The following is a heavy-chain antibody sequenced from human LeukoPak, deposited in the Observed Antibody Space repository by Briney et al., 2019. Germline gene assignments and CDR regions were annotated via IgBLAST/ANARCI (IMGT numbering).Heavy chain of an antibody. CDR2: IGGSGDNT. Sequence: QPGGSLRLSCAASGFTFSSYAMSWVRQAPGKGLEWFSSIGGSGDNTFYADSVKDRFTISRDNSKNTLFLQMNSLRAEDTAVYYCAKGRGTTVTSAANYWGQGTLVTVSS. CDR3: AKGRGTTVTSAANY. CDR1: GFTFSSYA. D-gene: IGHD4-17*01. V-gene: IGHV3-23*01. J-gene: IGHJ4*02.